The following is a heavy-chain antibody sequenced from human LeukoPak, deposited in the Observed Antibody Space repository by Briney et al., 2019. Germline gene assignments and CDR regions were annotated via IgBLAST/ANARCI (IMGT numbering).Heavy chain of an antibody. CDR2: IHHSGST. J-gene: IGHJ4*02. D-gene: IGHD2-2*01. V-gene: IGHV4-38-2*01. CDR1: GYSISRGRY. CDR3: ARSLSTAGIDY. Sequence: SETLSLACAVSGYSISRGRYWAWIRQPPGKGLEWIGSIHHSGSTYYNPTLKSRVTISVDTSKNQFSLSLRSVTAADTAVYYCARSLSTAGIDYWGQRTLVTVSS.